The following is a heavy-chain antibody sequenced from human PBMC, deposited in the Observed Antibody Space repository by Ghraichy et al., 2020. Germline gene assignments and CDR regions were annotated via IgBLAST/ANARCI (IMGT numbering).Heavy chain of an antibody. CDR1: GFTFSSYS. CDR2: ISSSSSYI. D-gene: IGHD4-23*01. V-gene: IGHV3-21*01. CDR3: ARGPRPPTVVTYYFDY. J-gene: IGHJ4*02. Sequence: GESLNISCAASGFTFSSYSMNWVRQAPGKGLEWVSSISSSSSYIYYADSVKGRFTISRDNAKNSLYLQMNSLRAEDTAVYYCARGPRPPTVVTYYFDYWGQGTLVTVSS.